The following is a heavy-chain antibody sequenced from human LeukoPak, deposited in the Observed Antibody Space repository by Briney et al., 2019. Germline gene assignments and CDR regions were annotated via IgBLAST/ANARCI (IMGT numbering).Heavy chain of an antibody. D-gene: IGHD6-13*01. CDR3: ARGVIAAAGIFDY. CDR1: EFTFTTYG. CDR2: IYYDGSNI. Sequence: PGRSLTLSCAASEFTFTTYGMHWVRQAPGKGLEWVAFIYYDGSNIYYADYVKGRFTISRDISKSTLYLQMNSLRAEDTAVYYCARGVIAAAGIFDYWGQGTLVTVSS. J-gene: IGHJ4*02. V-gene: IGHV3-33*01.